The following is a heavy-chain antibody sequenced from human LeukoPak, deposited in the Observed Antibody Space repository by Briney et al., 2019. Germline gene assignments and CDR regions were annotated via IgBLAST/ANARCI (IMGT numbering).Heavy chain of an antibody. CDR2: ISSSSSYI. CDR1: GFTFSSYS. V-gene: IGHV3-21*01. D-gene: IGHD3-9*01. J-gene: IGHJ4*02. CDR3: ARVGYNYDILTGYGSEYYFDY. Sequence: PGGSLRLSCAASGFTFSSYSMNWVRQAPGKGLEWVSSISSSSSYIYYADSVKGRFTISRDNSKNSLYLQMNSLRAEDTAVYYCARVGYNYDILTGYGSEYYFDYWGQGTLVTVSS.